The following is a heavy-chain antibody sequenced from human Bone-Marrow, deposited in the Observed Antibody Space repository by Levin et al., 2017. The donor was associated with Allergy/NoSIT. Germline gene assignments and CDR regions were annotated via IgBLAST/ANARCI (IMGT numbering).Heavy chain of an antibody. D-gene: IGHD6-6*01. CDR1: GFSVSSNY. CDR3: AATIAGRGY. J-gene: IGHJ4*02. V-gene: IGHV3-53*01. Sequence: GGSLRLSCAVSGFSVSSNYMNWVRQAPGKGLEWVSVIYSSGSTSYADSVKGRFTISRDISKNTLYLQMNSLRVEDTAVYYCAATIAGRGYWGQGTLITVSS. CDR2: IYSSGST.